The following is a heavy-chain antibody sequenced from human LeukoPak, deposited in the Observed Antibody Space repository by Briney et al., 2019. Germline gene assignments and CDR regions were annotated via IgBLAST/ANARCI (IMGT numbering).Heavy chain of an antibody. CDR1: GGTFSSYA. J-gene: IGHJ4*02. Sequence: ASVKVSCKASGGTFSSYAISWVRQAPGQGLEWMGGIIPIFGTANYAQKFQGRVTITADESTSTAYMELSSLRSEDTAVYYCYTEDSGSYGDYWGQGTLVTVSS. V-gene: IGHV1-69*13. CDR3: YTEDSGSYGDY. D-gene: IGHD3-10*01. CDR2: IIPIFGTA.